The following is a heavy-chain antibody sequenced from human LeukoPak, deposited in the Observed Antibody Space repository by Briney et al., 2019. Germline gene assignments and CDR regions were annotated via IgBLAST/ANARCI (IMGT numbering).Heavy chain of an antibody. D-gene: IGHD1-26*01. CDR1: GFSFSGYI. J-gene: IGHJ4*02. CDR2: IAHDGTYK. Sequence: GGSLRLSCAASGFSFSGYIMHWVRQAPGKGLEWVALIAHDGTYKHCADSVEGRFTISRDNSKNTLYLQMNSLRGEDTAVYYCASEVRPSEFDYWGQGTLVTVSS. CDR3: ASEVRPSEFDY. V-gene: IGHV3-30-3*01.